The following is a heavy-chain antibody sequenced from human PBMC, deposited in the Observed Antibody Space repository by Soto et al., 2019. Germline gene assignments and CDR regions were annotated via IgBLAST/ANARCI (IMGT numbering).Heavy chain of an antibody. Sequence: SVKVSCNASGSTFTISAVQWVRQARGQRLEWIGWIVVGSGNTNYAQKFQERVTITRDMSTSTAYMELSSLRSEDTAVYYCAITMVRGWPDDYWGQGTLVTVSS. D-gene: IGHD3-10*01. J-gene: IGHJ4*02. CDR3: AITMVRGWPDDY. CDR1: GSTFTISA. CDR2: IVVGSGNT. V-gene: IGHV1-58*01.